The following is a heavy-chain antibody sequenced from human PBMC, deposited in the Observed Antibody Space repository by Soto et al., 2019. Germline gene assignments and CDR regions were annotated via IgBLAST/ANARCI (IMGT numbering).Heavy chain of an antibody. V-gene: IGHV3-73*01. CDR3: TRRHCSGGGCYSDFDF. Sequence: EVQLVESGGGLVKPGGSLKLSCAASGFTLSGFDVHWVRQAAGEGLEWVARIKTKVESYATEYAASVKGRFSISRDDAKNTAYLEMNSLKTEDTAVYYCTRRHCSGGGCYSDFDFWGQGSLVTVSS. J-gene: IGHJ4*02. CDR1: GFTLSGFD. D-gene: IGHD2-15*01. CDR2: IKTKVESYAT.